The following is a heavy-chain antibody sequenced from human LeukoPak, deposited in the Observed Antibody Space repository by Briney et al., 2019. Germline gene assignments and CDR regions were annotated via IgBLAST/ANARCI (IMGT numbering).Heavy chain of an antibody. CDR2: INQSGGT. CDR3: ATIQRVHAFDI. Sequence: SETLSLTCAVYGGSFSGYYWSWIRQPPGKRLEWIGEINQSGGTNYNPSLRSRVSISVDTSKNQFSLKLSSMTAADTAVYFCATIQRVHAFDIWGQGTMVTVSS. D-gene: IGHD6-6*01. V-gene: IGHV4-34*01. J-gene: IGHJ3*02. CDR1: GGSFSGYY.